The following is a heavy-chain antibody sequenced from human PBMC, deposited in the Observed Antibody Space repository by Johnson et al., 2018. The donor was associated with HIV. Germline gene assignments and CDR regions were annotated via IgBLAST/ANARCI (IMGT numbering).Heavy chain of an antibody. Sequence: VQLVESGGGLVQPGGSLRLSCVVSGFTVSSSYLTWVRQAPGKGLEWVSLIYSDGGTYYADSVQGRFTLSRDNSQNTLYLQMNSLRAEDTAVYYCARKGDAFDIWGQGTKVTVSS. CDR3: ARKGDAFDI. J-gene: IGHJ3*02. CDR1: GFTVSSSY. CDR2: IYSDGGT. V-gene: IGHV3-66*01.